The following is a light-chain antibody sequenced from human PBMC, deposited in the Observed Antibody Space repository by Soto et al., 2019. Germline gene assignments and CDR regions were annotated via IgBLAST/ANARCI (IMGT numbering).Light chain of an antibody. CDR2: GAS. CDR3: QHYGTSLFT. CDR1: QFVSSGY. V-gene: IGKV3-20*01. Sequence: EIVLTQSPGTLSLSPGERATLSCRASQFVSSGYLAWYQQKPGQAPRLLISGASSRATGIPDRFSGSGSGTDFTLTISRLEPEDFAVYYCQHYGTSLFTFGPGTKVEIK. J-gene: IGKJ3*01.